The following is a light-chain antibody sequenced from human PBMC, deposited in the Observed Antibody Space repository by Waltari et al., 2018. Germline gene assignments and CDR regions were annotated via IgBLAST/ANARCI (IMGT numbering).Light chain of an antibody. CDR1: QCLLYSSNNKNY. V-gene: IGKV4-1*01. J-gene: IGKJ4*01. CDR2: WAS. CDR3: QQFFAKPLT. Sequence: DIVMTQSPDSLAVSLGERATINCKSSQCLLYSSNNKNYLAWYQQKPGQPPKLLISWASTRDSGVPARFSGSGSATDFTLTISTLQAEDVAVYYCQQFFAKPLTFGGGTKVEIK.